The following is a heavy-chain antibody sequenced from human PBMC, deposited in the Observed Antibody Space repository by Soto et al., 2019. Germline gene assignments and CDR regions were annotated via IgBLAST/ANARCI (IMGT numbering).Heavy chain of an antibody. D-gene: IGHD1-7*01. Sequence: GASVKVSCKASGYTFTSYSMHWVRQAPGQGLEWMGIINPSSGRTSYAQNFQGRVTMTSDTSTSIVYMEMSSLKSEDTAVYYCSKGTGTTRLYSMDVWGQGTTVTVSS. V-gene: IGHV1-46*01. CDR1: GYTFTSYS. CDR2: INPSSGRT. J-gene: IGHJ6*02. CDR3: SKGTGTTRLYSMDV.